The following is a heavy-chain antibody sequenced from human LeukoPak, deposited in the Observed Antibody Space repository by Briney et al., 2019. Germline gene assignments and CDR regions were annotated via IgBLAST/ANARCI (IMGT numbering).Heavy chain of an antibody. CDR3: ARENSAGRGYYYGMDV. Sequence: SVKVSCKASGGTFGSYAISWVRQAPGQGLEWMGGIIPIFGTANYAQKFQGRVTITADESTSTAYMELSSLRSEDTAVYYCARENSAGRGYYYGMDVWGQGTTVTVSS. V-gene: IGHV1-69*13. CDR2: IIPIFGTA. CDR1: GGTFGSYA. D-gene: IGHD6-19*01. J-gene: IGHJ6*02.